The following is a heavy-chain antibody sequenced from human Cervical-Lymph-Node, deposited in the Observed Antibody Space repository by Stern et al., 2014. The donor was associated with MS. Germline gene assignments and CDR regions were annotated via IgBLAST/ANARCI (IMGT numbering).Heavy chain of an antibody. CDR2: ISADSGNT. CDR1: GYTFTTYG. D-gene: IGHD2-8*01. V-gene: IGHV1-18*01. Sequence: QVQLLQPGTEVKKPGASVLVSCKASGYTFTTYGITWVRQAPGQGLEWMGWISADSGNTKYAQKFQGRVTMTRDTTTGTAYMEVRSLRSEDTAVYYCARDKMHAFDYWGQGTQVTVPS. J-gene: IGHJ4*02. CDR3: ARDKMHAFDY.